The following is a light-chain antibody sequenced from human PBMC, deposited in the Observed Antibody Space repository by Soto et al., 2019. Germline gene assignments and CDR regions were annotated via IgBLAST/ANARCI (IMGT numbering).Light chain of an antibody. CDR3: QQYNNWPST. Sequence: EIVLTQSPATLSLSPGERATLSCRASQSVSNNYLAWYQQKSGQAPRLLIYDASTRATDIPARFSGSGSGTEFTLTISNLQSEDFVVYYCQQYNNWPSTFGQGTKVDIK. CDR1: QSVSNN. V-gene: IGKV3-15*01. J-gene: IGKJ1*01. CDR2: DAS.